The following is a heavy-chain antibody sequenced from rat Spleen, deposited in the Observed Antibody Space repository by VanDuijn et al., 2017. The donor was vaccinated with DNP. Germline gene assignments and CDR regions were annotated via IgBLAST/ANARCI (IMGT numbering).Heavy chain of an antibody. CDR2: ISSTGGSM. CDR1: GFTFSSYW. CDR3: ARRGYYGYNTFDY. V-gene: IGHV5-31*01. Sequence: EVQLVESGGGLVQPGRSLKLSCVASGFTFSSYWMFWIRQAPGKGLEWLASISSTGGSMYYPDSVKGRFTISRDNAENTLYLQMNSLRSEDTATYYCARRGYYGYNTFDYWGQGVMVTVSS. J-gene: IGHJ2*01. D-gene: IGHD1-9*01.